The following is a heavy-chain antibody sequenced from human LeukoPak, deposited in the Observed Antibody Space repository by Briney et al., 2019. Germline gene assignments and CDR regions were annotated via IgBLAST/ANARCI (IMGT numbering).Heavy chain of an antibody. V-gene: IGHV1-46*01. J-gene: IGHJ6*03. CDR2: LNPSGGST. CDR3: ARAAYYYDTSGGVYYYYSYMDV. D-gene: IGHD3-22*01. CDR1: GYTFTSYG. Sequence: ASVKVSCKASGYTFTSYGISWMRQAPGQGLEWMGILNPSGGSTSYAQKFQGRVTMTRDTSTSTVYMELSSLRSEDTAVYYCARAAYYYDTSGGVYYYYSYMDVWGKGTTVTISS.